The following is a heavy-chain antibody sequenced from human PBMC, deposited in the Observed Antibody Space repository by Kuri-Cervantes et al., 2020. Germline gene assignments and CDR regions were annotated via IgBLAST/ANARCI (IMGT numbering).Heavy chain of an antibody. D-gene: IGHD2-15*01. CDR2: INHSGST. CDR1: GGSISSSNW. Sequence: GSLRLSCAVSGGSISSSNWWSWVRQPPGEGLEWIGEINHSGSTNYNPSLKSRVTISVDTSKNQFSLKLSSVTAADTAVYYCARELGGGSFGIWGQGTLVTVSS. V-gene: IGHV4-4*02. J-gene: IGHJ4*02. CDR3: ARELGGGSFGI.